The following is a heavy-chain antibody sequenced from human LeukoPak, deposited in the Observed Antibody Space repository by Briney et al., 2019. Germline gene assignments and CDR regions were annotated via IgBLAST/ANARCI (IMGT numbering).Heavy chain of an antibody. V-gene: IGHV1-46*03. J-gene: IGHJ3*02. Sequence: ASVKVSCKASGYTFTSYYMHWVRQAPGQGLEWMGIINPSGGSTSYAQKFQGTATMTRDTSTSTVYMELSSLRSEDTAVYYCAIREWLSNDAFDIWGQGTMVTVSS. CDR1: GYTFTSYY. CDR2: INPSGGST. D-gene: IGHD3-3*01. CDR3: AIREWLSNDAFDI.